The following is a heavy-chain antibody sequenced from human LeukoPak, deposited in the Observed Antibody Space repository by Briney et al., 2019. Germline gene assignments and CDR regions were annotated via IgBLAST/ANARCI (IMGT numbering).Heavy chain of an antibody. CDR2: ISGSTKII. CDR1: EFTFSDYY. V-gene: IGHV3-11*01. CDR3: ARDLYGSGSPYFDY. Sequence: NPGGSLRLSCAASEFTFSDYYMSWIRQAPGKGLEWVSYISGSTKIIYYADSVKGRFTISRDNANNSLFLQMNNLGADDTAVYYCARDLYGSGSPYFDYWGQGTLVTVSS. D-gene: IGHD3-10*01. J-gene: IGHJ4*02.